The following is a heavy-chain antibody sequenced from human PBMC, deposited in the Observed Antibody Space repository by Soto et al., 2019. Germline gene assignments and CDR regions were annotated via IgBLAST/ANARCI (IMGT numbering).Heavy chain of an antibody. V-gene: IGHV4-31*03. CDR1: GGSISSGGYY. CDR2: IYYSGST. D-gene: IGHD6-13*01. J-gene: IGHJ6*02. Sequence: QVQLQESGPGLVKPSQTLSLTCTVSGGSISSGGYYWSWIRQHPGQGLEWIGYIYYSGSTYYNPSLKSRVTISVDTSKNQFSLKLSSVTAADTAVYYCAREMTAAGTHVNLNLYYYGMDVWGQGTTVTVSS. CDR3: AREMTAAGTHVNLNLYYYGMDV.